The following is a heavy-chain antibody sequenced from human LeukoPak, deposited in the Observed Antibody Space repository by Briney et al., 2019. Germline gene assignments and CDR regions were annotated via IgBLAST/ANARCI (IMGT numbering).Heavy chain of an antibody. CDR1: GGTFSSYA. V-gene: IGHV1-3*01. J-gene: IGHJ4*02. CDR2: INAGNGNT. CDR3: ARDLSRDTATDY. D-gene: IGHD5-18*01. Sequence: GASVKVSCKASGGTFSSYAISWVRQAPGQRLEWMGWINAGNGNTKYSQKFQGRVTITRDTSASTAYMELSSLRSEDTAVYYCARDLSRDTATDYWGQGTLVTVSS.